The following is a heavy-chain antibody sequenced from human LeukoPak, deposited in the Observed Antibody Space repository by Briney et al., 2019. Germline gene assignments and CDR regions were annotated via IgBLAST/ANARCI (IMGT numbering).Heavy chain of an antibody. V-gene: IGHV2-5*01. Sequence: SGPTPVKPPQKLPLTCTFSGISLSTSGVGVGWIRQPPGKALEWLALIYWNDYTRYSPSLKSRLTITKDISKNLVVLTMTNMDPVDTATYFCAHPETALPYFDYWGQGTRVTVSS. CDR3: AHPETALPYFDY. D-gene: IGHD5-18*01. CDR1: GISLSTSGVG. J-gene: IGHJ4*02. CDR2: IYWNDYT.